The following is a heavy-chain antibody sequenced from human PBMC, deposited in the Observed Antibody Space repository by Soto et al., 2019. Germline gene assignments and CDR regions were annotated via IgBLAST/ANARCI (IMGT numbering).Heavy chain of an antibody. CDR3: AKDAQAVAGTNFDY. V-gene: IGHV3-9*01. CDR2: ISWNSGSI. J-gene: IGHJ4*02. Sequence: EVQLVESGGGLVQPGRSLRLSCAASGFTFDDYAMHWVRQAPGKGLEWVSGISWNSGSIGYADSVKGRFTISRDNAKNSLYLQMNSLRAEDTALYYCAKDAQAVAGTNFDYWGQGTLVTVSS. D-gene: IGHD6-19*01. CDR1: GFTFDDYA.